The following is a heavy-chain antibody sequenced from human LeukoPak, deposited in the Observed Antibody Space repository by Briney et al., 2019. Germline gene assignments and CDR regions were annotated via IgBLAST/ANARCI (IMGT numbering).Heavy chain of an antibody. CDR2: IYYSGST. V-gene: IGHV4-59*01. D-gene: IGHD6-13*01. CDR1: GGSISSYY. CDR3: ARDAGRSFDY. Sequence: SETLSLTCTVSGGSISSYYCSWVRHPPGRGLEWIGYIYYSGSTNYKPSLNSRVSISVDKSKNQFPLTLSSVTAADTAVYYCARDAGRSFDYWGQGTLVTVS. J-gene: IGHJ4*02.